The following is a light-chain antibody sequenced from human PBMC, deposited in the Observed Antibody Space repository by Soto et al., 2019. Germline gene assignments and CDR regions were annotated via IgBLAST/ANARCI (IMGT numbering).Light chain of an antibody. V-gene: IGLV2-14*01. CDR2: EVT. CDR1: TSDVGSYNY. J-gene: IGLJ3*02. Sequence: QPASVSGSPGQSITISCTGTTSDVGSYNYVSWYQQHPGKVPKLMIYEVTNRPSGVSNRFSGSESGNTASLTISGLQAEDEADYYCSSYTSSTWVFGGGTKLTVL. CDR3: SSYTSSTWV.